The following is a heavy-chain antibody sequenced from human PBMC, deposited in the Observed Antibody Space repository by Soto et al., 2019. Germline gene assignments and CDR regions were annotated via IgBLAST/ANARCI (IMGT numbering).Heavy chain of an antibody. Sequence: LRLSCAASGFIFSNYAMTWVRQAPGKGLEWVSTIADGGRFTYVADSVKGRLSISRGDSRNMVFLQMTSLGAEDTAIYYCARSGPTNYFDYWGQGSLVTVSS. J-gene: IGHJ4*02. CDR3: ARSGPTNYFDY. V-gene: IGHV3-23*01. CDR1: GFIFSNYA. CDR2: IADGGRFT. D-gene: IGHD1-26*01.